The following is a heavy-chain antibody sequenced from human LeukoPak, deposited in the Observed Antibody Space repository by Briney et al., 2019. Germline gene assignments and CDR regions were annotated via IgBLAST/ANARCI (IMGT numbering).Heavy chain of an antibody. CDR2: IGGSNGIT. CDR3: ARNENSGWGYFDY. CDR1: RFTFDSYA. Sequence: GALRLSCAASRFTFDSYAMSWVRQAPGKGLEWVSVIGGSNGITFYVGSVKGRFTISRDNSKDTLYLQMNSLRAEDTAVYYCARNENSGWGYFDYWGQGTLVTVSS. J-gene: IGHJ4*02. D-gene: IGHD5-12*01. V-gene: IGHV3-23*01.